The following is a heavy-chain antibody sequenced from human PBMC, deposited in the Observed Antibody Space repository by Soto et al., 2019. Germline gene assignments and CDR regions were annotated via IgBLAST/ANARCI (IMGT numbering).Heavy chain of an antibody. V-gene: IGHV3-74*01. CDR3: TRDPATGSLFDP. J-gene: IGHJ5*02. CDR2: INSDGSST. D-gene: IGHD2-15*01. CDR1: GFTFSSYW. Sequence: PGGSLRLSCAASGFTFSSYWMHWVRQAPGKGLVWVSRINSDGSSTSYADSVKGRFTISRDNAKNTLYLQMNSLRAEDTAVYYCTRDPATGSLFDPWGQGTLVTVSS.